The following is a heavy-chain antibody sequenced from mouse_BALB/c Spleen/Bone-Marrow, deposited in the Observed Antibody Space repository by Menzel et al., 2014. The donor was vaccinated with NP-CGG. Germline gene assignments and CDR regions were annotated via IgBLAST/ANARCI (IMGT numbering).Heavy chain of an antibody. J-gene: IGHJ4*01. D-gene: IGHD2-1*01. CDR3: ARDRGRNFYAMDY. CDR2: IWAGGST. CDR1: GFSLTSYG. Sequence: QVQLQQSGPGLVAPSQSLSITCTVSGFSLTSYGVHWVRQPPGKGLEWLGVIWAGGSTNYNSALMSRLSINKDNSKSQVVLKMNSLQTDDTAMYYCARDRGRNFYAMDYWGQGTSVTVSS. V-gene: IGHV2-9*02.